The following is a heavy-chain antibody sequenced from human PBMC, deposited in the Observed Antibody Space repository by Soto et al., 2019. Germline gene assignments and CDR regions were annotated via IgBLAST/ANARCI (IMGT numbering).Heavy chain of an antibody. Sequence: EVQLLESGGGLVQPWGYLRLSCAASGFTFISYAMSWVRQAPGKGLEWGSAIRGSGVRTYYADSVKGRFTISRDNSKNTLYLQMNSLRAEDTAVYYCAKDLPPENYDFWSGYYTTVPFDYRCQGTLVTVST. CDR2: IRGSGVRT. V-gene: IGHV3-23*01. CDR1: GFTFISYA. CDR3: AKDLPPENYDFWSGYYTTVPFDY. D-gene: IGHD3-3*01. J-gene: IGHJ4*02.